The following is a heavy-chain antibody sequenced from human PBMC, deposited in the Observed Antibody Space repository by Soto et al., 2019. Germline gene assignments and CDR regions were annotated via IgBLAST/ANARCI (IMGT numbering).Heavy chain of an antibody. CDR2: ISAYNGNT. D-gene: IGHD6-19*01. V-gene: IGHV1-18*04. Sequence: QVQLVQSGAEVKKPGASVKVSCKASGYTFTSYGISWVRQAPGQGLEWMGWISAYNGNTNYAQKLQGRVTMHSDTSTSTAYMELRSLRSDDTAVYYCAREVEIAVDVTVSEFYYYGMDVWGQGPTVNGSS. CDR3: AREVEIAVDVTVSEFYYYGMDV. J-gene: IGHJ6*02. CDR1: GYTFTSYG.